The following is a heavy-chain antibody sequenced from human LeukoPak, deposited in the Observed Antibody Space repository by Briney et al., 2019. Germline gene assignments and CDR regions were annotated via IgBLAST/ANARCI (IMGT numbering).Heavy chain of an antibody. CDR2: INPNSDGT. V-gene: IGHV1-2*02. D-gene: IGHD2/OR15-2a*01. CDR1: GYTFTDYY. CDR3: AREGFSGWFDP. Sequence: ASVKVSCKASGYTFTDYYMHWVRQAPGQGLEWMGWINPNSDGTNYAQKFQGRVTMTRDTSITTAYMELSRLRSDDTAVYYCAREGFSGWFDPWGQGTLVTVSS. J-gene: IGHJ5*02.